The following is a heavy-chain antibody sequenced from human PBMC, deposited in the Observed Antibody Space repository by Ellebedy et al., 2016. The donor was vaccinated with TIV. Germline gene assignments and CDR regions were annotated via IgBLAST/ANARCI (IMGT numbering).Heavy chain of an antibody. CDR2: INPNSGDT. D-gene: IGHD5-12*01. CDR3: ARVLVATSNYGMDV. J-gene: IGHJ6*02. CDR1: GYTFTGYY. Sequence: AASVKVSCKASGYTFTGYYMHWVRQAPGQGLEWMGWINPNSGDTEYAQKFQGRVTMTRDTSTSTVYMELSSLRSEDTAMYYCARVLVATSNYGMDVWGQGTTVTVSS. V-gene: IGHV1-2*02.